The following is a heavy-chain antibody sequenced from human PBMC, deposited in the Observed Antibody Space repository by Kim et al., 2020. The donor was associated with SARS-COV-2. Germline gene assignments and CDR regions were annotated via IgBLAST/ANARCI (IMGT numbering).Heavy chain of an antibody. J-gene: IGHJ3*02. D-gene: IGHD3-22*01. Sequence: SVKVSCKASGGTFSSYAISWVRQAPGQGLEWMGGIIPIFGTANYAQKFQGRVTITADESTSTAYMELSSLRSEDTAVYYCARVYGSSGYYYALRGFDAFDIWGQGTMVTVSS. CDR1: GGTFSSYA. CDR2: IIPIFGTA. CDR3: ARVYGSSGYYYALRGFDAFDI. V-gene: IGHV1-69*13.